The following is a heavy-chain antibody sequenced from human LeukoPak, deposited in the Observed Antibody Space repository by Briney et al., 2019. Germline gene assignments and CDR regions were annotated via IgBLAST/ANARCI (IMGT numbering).Heavy chain of an antibody. CDR1: GGTFSSYA. V-gene: IGHV1-69*04. CDR2: IIPILGIA. D-gene: IGHD2-2*02. J-gene: IGHJ4*02. CDR3: ARVPAAIPRGYFDY. Sequence: SVKVSCKASGGTFSSYAISWVRQAPGQGLEWMGRIIPILGIANYAQKFQGRVTITADKSTSTAYMELSSLRSEDTAVYYCARVPAAIPRGYFDYWGQGTLVTVSS.